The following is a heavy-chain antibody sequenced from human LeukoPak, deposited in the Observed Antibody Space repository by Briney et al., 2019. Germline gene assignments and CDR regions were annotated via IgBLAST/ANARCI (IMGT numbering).Heavy chain of an antibody. V-gene: IGHV1-69*01. Sequence: SVKVSCKASGGTFSSYAISWVRQAPGQGLEWMGGTIPIFGTANYAQKFQGRVTITADESTSTAYMELSSLRSEDTAVYYCARRYCSGGSCYPNWFDPWGQGTLVTVSS. CDR3: ARRYCSGGSCYPNWFDP. D-gene: IGHD2-15*01. CDR1: GGTFSSYA. J-gene: IGHJ5*02. CDR2: TIPIFGTA.